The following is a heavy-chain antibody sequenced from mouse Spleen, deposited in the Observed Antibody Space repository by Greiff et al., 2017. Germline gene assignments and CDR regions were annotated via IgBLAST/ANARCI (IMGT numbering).Heavy chain of an antibody. J-gene: IGHJ4*01. D-gene: IGHD1-1*01. V-gene: IGHV8-8*01. Sequence: QVTLKECGPGILQPSQTLSLTCSFSGFSLSTFGMGVGWIRQPSGKGLEWLAHIWWDDDKYYNPALKSRLTISKDTSKNQVFLKIANVDTADTATYYCARIVSSSYPYAMDYWGQGTSVTVSS. CDR2: IWWDDDK. CDR3: ARIVSSSYPYAMDY. CDR1: GFSLSTFGMG.